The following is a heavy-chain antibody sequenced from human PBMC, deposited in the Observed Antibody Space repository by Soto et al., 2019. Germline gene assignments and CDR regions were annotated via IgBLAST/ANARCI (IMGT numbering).Heavy chain of an antibody. V-gene: IGHV4-31*03. CDR3: ARDVRGYSGYDSSGIDY. CDR2: IYYSGST. D-gene: IGHD5-12*01. Sequence: SETLSLTCTVSGGSISSGGYYWSWIRQHPGKGLEWIGYIYYSGSTYYNPSLKSRVTISVDTSKNQFSLKLSSVTAADTAMYYCARDVRGYSGYDSSGIDYWGQGTLVTVSS. J-gene: IGHJ4*02. CDR1: GGSISSGGYY.